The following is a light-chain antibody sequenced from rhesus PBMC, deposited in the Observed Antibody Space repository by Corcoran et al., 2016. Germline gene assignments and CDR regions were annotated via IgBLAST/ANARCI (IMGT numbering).Light chain of an antibody. CDR1: SSAIGGYNR. V-gene: IGLV2-13*03. Sequence: QAAPTQSPSVSGSPGQSVAISCTGTSSAIGGYNRVSWYQQHPGKAPKVMIYDVSKRPSGVSDRFSGSKSDNTASLIISGLQPEDEADYYCSSYSGSNTFVFGSGTKLTVL. J-gene: IGLJ6*01. CDR2: DVS. CDR3: SSYSGSNTFV.